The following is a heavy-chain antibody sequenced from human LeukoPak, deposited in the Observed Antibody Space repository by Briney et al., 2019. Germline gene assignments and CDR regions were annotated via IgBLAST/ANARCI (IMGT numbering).Heavy chain of an antibody. Sequence: SQTLSLTCTVSGGSISSGDYYWSWIRQPPGKGLEWIGYIYYSGSTYYNPSLKSRVTISVDTSKNQFSLKLSSVTAADTAVYYCARATYYYGSGSSTWDYGGQGTLVTVSS. J-gene: IGHJ4*02. CDR3: ARATYYYGSGSSTWDY. CDR2: IYYSGST. V-gene: IGHV4-30-4*01. D-gene: IGHD3-10*01. CDR1: GGSISSGDYY.